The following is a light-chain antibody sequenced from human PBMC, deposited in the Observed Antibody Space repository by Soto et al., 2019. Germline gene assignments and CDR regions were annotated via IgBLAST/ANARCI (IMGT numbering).Light chain of an antibody. CDR2: DVS. Sequence: QSVLTQPRSVPGSPGQSVTISCTGTSSDVGGYNYVSWYQQHPGKAPKHMIYDVSKRPSGVPDRFSGSKSGNTASLTISGLQAEDEADYYCCSYVGSYTLVFGTGTKLTVL. V-gene: IGLV2-11*01. CDR3: CSYVGSYTLV. CDR1: SSDVGGYNY. J-gene: IGLJ1*01.